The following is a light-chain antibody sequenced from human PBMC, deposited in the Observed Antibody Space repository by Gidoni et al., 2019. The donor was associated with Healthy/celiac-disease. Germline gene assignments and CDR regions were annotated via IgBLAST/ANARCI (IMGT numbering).Light chain of an antibody. CDR3: QRRGNWPPWT. J-gene: IGKJ1*01. Sequence: EIVLTQSPATLSLSPGERATLSCRASQSVSSYLAWYQQKPGQAPRLLIYDASNRATGIPARFSGSGSGTEFTLTISSLEPEDFAVYYCQRRGNWPPWTFXQXTKVEIK. V-gene: IGKV3-11*01. CDR1: QSVSSY. CDR2: DAS.